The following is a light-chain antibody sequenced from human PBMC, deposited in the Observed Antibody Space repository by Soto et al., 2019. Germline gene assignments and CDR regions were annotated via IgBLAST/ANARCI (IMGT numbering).Light chain of an antibody. V-gene: IGLV2-14*01. J-gene: IGLJ1*01. CDR1: SSDIGSYNY. CDR3: SSHTTYSTRV. Sequence: HSVLTQPASVSGSPGQSIAISCTGTSSDIGSYNYVSWYQQHPGKAPKLMIHEVSNRPSGVSDRFSGSKSGNTASLTISGLQADDEADYYCSSHTTYSTRVFGTGTKVTVL. CDR2: EVS.